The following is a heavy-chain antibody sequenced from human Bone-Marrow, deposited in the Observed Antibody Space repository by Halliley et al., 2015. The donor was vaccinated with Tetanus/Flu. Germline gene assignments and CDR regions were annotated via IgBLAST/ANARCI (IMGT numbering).Heavy chain of an antibody. D-gene: IGHD6-13*01. CDR2: TSWSSSSI. Sequence: SLRLSCAASGFTFDDYAMHWVRQAPGKGLEWVSGTSWSSSSIGYVDSVKGRFTISRDNAKNSLYLQMNSLRVEDTALYYCAKDVLSRSWRYLDPWGHGTLVTVSS. CDR3: AKDVLSRSWRYLDP. CDR1: GFTFDDYA. V-gene: IGHV3-9*01. J-gene: IGHJ5*02.